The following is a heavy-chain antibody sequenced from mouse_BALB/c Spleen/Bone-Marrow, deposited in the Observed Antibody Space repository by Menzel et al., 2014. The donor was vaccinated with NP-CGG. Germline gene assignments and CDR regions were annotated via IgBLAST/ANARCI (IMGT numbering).Heavy chain of an antibody. J-gene: IGHJ2*01. V-gene: IGHV14-3*02. D-gene: IGHD1-1*01. CDR1: GFNIKDTY. Sequence: VQLKQSGAELVKPGASVKLSCTASGFNIKDTYMHWVKQRPEQGLEWIGRIDPANVNTKYDPKFQGKATTTADTSSNTAYLQLSSLTSEDTAVYYCASYVYGYYFDYWGQGTTLTVSS. CDR2: IDPANVNT. CDR3: ASYVYGYYFDY.